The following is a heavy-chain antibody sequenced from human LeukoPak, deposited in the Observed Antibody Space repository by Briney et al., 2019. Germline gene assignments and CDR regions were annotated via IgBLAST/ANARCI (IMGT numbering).Heavy chain of an antibody. CDR3: ARAGAYCSGGSCLFDY. CDR2: IIPIFGTA. CDR1: GGTFSSYA. Sequence: ASVKVSCKASGGTFSSYAISWVRQAPGQGLEWMRGIIPIFGTANYAQKFQGRVTITTDESTSTAYMELSSLRSEDTAVYYCARAGAYCSGGSCLFDYWGQGTLVTVSS. V-gene: IGHV1-69*05. D-gene: IGHD2-15*01. J-gene: IGHJ4*02.